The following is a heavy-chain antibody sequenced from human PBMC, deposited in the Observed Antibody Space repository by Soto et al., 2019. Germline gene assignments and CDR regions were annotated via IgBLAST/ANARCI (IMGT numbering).Heavy chain of an antibody. V-gene: IGHV3-33*01. D-gene: IGHD5-12*01. Sequence: GGSLRLSCAASGFTFSSYGMHWVRQAPGKGLEWVAVIWYDGSNKYYADSVKGRFTISRDNSKNTLYLQMNSLRAEDTAVYYCARDADIVATIDYWGQGTLVTVSS. J-gene: IGHJ4*02. CDR3: ARDADIVATIDY. CDR2: IWYDGSNK. CDR1: GFTFSSYG.